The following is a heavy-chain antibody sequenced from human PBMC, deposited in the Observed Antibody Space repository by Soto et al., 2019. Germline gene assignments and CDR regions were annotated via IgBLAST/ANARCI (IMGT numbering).Heavy chain of an antibody. J-gene: IGHJ6*03. V-gene: IGHV3-64*01. Sequence: EVQLAESGGGLAQPGGSLRLSCAASGFTLSGYAMDWVRQAPGKGLEYVSGISSNGVVTYYANSVQGRFTTSRDNSKNTVYLQMGSLRPEDMAVYYCARRARPDFYYMDVWGKGTTVTVS. CDR2: ISSNGVVT. CDR1: GFTLSGYA. D-gene: IGHD6-6*01. CDR3: ARRARPDFYYMDV.